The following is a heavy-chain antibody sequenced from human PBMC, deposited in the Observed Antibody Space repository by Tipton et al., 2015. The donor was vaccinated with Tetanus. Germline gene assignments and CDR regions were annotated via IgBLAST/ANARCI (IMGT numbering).Heavy chain of an antibody. J-gene: IGHJ4*02. Sequence: QLVQSGPEVKKPGSSVKVSCKASGGTFSSYAISWERQAPGQGLEWLGGIIPIFGTANYAQKFQGRVTITADESTSTAYMELSSLRSEDTAVYYCARVPYYYERGPFDYWGQGPLVTVSS. CDR3: ARVPYYYERGPFDY. CDR2: IIPIFGTA. V-gene: IGHV1-69*01. D-gene: IGHD3-10*02. CDR1: GGTFSSYA.